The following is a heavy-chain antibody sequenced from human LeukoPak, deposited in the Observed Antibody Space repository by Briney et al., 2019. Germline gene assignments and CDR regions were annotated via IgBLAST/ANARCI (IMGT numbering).Heavy chain of an antibody. V-gene: IGHV1-69*13. CDR3: ARDRSPGTSSYYGY. CDR2: IIPIFGTA. D-gene: IGHD2-2*01. J-gene: IGHJ4*02. CDR1: RGTFSSYA. Sequence: ASVKVSCKASRGTFSSYAISWVRQAPGQGLEWMGGIIPIFGTANYAQKFQGRVTITADESTSTAYMELRSLRSDDTAVYYCARDRSPGTSSYYGYWGQGTLVTVSS.